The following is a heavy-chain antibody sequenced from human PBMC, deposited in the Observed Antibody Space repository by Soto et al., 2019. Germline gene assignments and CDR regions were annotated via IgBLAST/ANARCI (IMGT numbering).Heavy chain of an antibody. CDR3: ARGGSGGAFFDY. CDR1: GFTFSSYG. V-gene: IGHV3-33*01. J-gene: IGHJ4*02. Sequence: QVQLVESGGGVVQPGRSLRLSCVASGFTFSSYGMHWVRQAPGKGLEWVAVIWYDGSNKYYADSVKGRVTISRDNSKNTRYLQMNSLRAEDTAVYYCARGGSGGAFFDYWGQGTLVTVSS. CDR2: IWYDGSNK. D-gene: IGHD3-16*01.